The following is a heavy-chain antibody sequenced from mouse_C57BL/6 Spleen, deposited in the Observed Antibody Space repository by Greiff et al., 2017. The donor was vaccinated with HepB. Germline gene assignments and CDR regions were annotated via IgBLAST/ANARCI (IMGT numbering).Heavy chain of an antibody. CDR2: FYPGSGSI. CDR3: ESHEVYYINYGYLDV. D-gene: IGHD2-5*01. CDR1: GYTFTEYT. J-gene: IGHJ1*03. Sequence: QVQLKQSGAELVKPGASVKLSCKASGYTFTEYTIHWVKQRSGQGLEWIGWFYPGSGSIKYNEKFKDKATLTADKSSSTVYMELSRLTSEDSGVYFVESHEVYYINYGYLDVWGKGTTVTVSS. V-gene: IGHV1-62-2*01.